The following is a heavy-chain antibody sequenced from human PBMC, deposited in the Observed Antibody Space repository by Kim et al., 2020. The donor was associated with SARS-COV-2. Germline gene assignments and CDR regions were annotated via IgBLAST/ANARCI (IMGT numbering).Heavy chain of an antibody. Sequence: SETLSLTCTVSGGSISSYYWSWIRQPPGKGLEWIGYIYYSGSTNYNPSLKSRVTISVDTSKNQFSLKLSSVTAADTAVYYCARAGYSSSWYDVFTHFDYWGQGTLVTVSS. J-gene: IGHJ4*02. CDR3: ARAGYSSSWYDVFTHFDY. V-gene: IGHV4-59*13. D-gene: IGHD6-13*01. CDR2: IYYSGST. CDR1: GGSISSYY.